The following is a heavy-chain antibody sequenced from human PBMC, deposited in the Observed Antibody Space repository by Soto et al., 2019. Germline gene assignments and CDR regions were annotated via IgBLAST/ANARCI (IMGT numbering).Heavy chain of an antibody. CDR2: LSGSGGST. CDR3: AKVSRTRYNRWIDY. J-gene: IGHJ4*02. Sequence: EVQLLESGGGLVQPGGSLRLSCAASGFTFNTYAMTWVRQAPGKGLESVSALSGSGGSTYYADSVKGRFTISTDNSENTLRLQMNSLKVADTAVYYCAKVSRTRYNRWIDYWGRGTLVTVAS. V-gene: IGHV3-23*01. D-gene: IGHD5-12*01. CDR1: GFTFNTYA.